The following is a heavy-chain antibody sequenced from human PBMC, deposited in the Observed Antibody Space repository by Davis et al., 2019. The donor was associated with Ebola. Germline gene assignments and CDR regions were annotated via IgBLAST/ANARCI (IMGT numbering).Heavy chain of an antibody. J-gene: IGHJ5*02. D-gene: IGHD2-15*01. Sequence: ASVKVSCKASGYTFTGHYMHWVRQAPGQGLEWMGWINPKSGGTKYAQKFQGRVTMTRDTSISTAYMELRRLRSDDTAIFYCARVGCSGGSCSYNWFDPWGQETLVAVSS. CDR3: ARVGCSGGSCSYNWFDP. CDR2: INPKSGGT. CDR1: GYTFTGHY. V-gene: IGHV1-2*02.